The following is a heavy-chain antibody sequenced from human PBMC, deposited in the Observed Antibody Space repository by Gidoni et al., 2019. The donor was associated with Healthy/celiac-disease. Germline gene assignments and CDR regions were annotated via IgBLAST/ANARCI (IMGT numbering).Heavy chain of an antibody. J-gene: IGHJ4*02. CDR1: GFTFSSYA. V-gene: IGHV3-64*02. CDR3: ARAKGFWSGYFDY. CDR2: ISSNGGST. D-gene: IGHD3-3*01. Sequence: EVQLVESGEGLVQPGGSRRLSCAASGFTFSSYALHWVRQAPGKGLEYVSAISSNGGSTYYADSVKGRFTISRDNSKNTLYLQMGSLRAEDMAVYYCARAKGFWSGYFDYWGQGTLVTVSS.